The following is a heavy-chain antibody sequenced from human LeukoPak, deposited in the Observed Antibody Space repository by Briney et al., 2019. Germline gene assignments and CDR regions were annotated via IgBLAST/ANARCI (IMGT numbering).Heavy chain of an antibody. CDR3: ARGGSITGTQRSDWFDP. CDR1: GGSISSYY. J-gene: IGHJ5*02. D-gene: IGHD1-20*01. CDR2: INHSGST. Sequence: ETLSLTCTVSGGSISSYYWSWIRQPPGKGLEWIGEINHSGSTNYNPSLKSRVTISVDTSKNQFSLKLSSVTAADTAVYYCARGGSITGTQRSDWFDPWGQGTLVTVSS. V-gene: IGHV4-34*01.